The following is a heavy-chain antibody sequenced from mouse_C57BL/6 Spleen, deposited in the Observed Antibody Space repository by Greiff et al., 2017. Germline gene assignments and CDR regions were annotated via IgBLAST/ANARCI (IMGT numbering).Heavy chain of an antibody. Sequence: EVKLQQSGPVLVKPGASVKMSCKASGYTFTDYYMNWVKQSHGKSLEWIGVINPYNGGTSYNQKFKGKATLTVDKSSSTAYMELNSLTSEDSAVYYCARNYYGRDYYAMDYWGQGTSVTVSS. CDR1: GYTFTDYY. J-gene: IGHJ4*01. CDR3: ARNYYGRDYYAMDY. D-gene: IGHD1-1*01. CDR2: INPYNGGT. V-gene: IGHV1-19*01.